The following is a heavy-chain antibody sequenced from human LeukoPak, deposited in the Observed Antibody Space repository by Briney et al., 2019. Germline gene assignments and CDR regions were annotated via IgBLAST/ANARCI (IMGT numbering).Heavy chain of an antibody. CDR1: GGSISSSSYY. D-gene: IGHD6-13*01. Sequence: SETLSLTCTVSGGSISSSSYYWGWIRQPPGKGLGWIGSIYYSGSSYYNPSLKSRVTISVDTSKNQFSLKLSSVTAADTAVYYCARDPGALYSSSWYYFDYWGQGTLVTVSS. J-gene: IGHJ4*02. CDR3: ARDPGALYSSSWYYFDY. V-gene: IGHV4-39*07. CDR2: IYYSGSS.